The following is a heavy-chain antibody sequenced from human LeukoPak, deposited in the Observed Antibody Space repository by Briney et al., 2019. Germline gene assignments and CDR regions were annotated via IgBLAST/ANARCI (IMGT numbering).Heavy chain of an antibody. V-gene: IGHV4-34*01. CDR3: ARNLRRYSSGWYVAYFDY. Sequence: SETLSLTCTVSGGSISSYYWSWIRQPPGKGLEWIGEINHSGSTNYNPSLKSRLTISVDTSKNQFSLKLSSVTAADTAVYYCARNLRRYSSGWYVAYFDYWGQGTLVTVSS. CDR1: GGSISSYY. CDR2: INHSGST. D-gene: IGHD6-19*01. J-gene: IGHJ4*02.